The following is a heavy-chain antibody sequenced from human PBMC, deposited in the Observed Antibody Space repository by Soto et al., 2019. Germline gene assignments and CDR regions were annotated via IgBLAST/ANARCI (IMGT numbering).Heavy chain of an antibody. CDR1: GFTFRSYG. J-gene: IGHJ3*01. CDR2: ISGDGSNQ. D-gene: IGHD3-10*01. CDR3: AKDPAGSTLGFFEA. V-gene: IGHV3-30*18. Sequence: HPGGSLRLSCTAAGFTFRSYGMHWVRQAPGKGLEWVAAISGDGSNQIYADSVKGRFTFSRDNSRNTLYLQMNSLRAEDTAIYYCAKDPAGSTLGFFEAWGQGTMVTVSS.